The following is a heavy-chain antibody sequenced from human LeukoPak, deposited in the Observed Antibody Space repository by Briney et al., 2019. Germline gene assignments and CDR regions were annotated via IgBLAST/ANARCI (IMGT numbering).Heavy chain of an antibody. Sequence: GESLKISCKGSGYSFTSYWIGWVRRMPGKGLEWMGIIYPGDSDTRYSPSFQGQVTISADKSISTAYLQWSSLKASDTAMYYCARNVYYYDSSGYPGPKYYFDYWGQGTLVTVSS. CDR2: IYPGDSDT. D-gene: IGHD3-22*01. CDR3: ARNVYYYDSSGYPGPKYYFDY. V-gene: IGHV5-51*01. J-gene: IGHJ4*02. CDR1: GYSFTSYW.